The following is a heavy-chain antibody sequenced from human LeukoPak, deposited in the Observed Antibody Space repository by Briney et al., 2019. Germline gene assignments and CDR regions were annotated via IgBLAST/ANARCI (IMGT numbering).Heavy chain of an antibody. D-gene: IGHD6-6*01. CDR2: ISGSGGTT. CDR1: GFTFGSYA. V-gene: IGHV3-23*01. J-gene: IGHJ4*02. Sequence: GGSLRLSCAASGFTFGSYAVSWVRQAPGKGLEWVSVISGSGGTTHYADSVKGRFTISRDNSKNTLYLQMNSLRAEDTAVYYCAKAMGIAARKSTVDHWGQGTLVTVSS. CDR3: AKAMGIAARKSTVDH.